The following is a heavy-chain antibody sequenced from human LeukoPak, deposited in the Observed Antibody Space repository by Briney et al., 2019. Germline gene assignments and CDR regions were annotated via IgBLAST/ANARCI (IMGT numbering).Heavy chain of an antibody. CDR1: RTSITSYY. CDR3: AKWASDNRAFDL. Sequence: SETLSLTCTVSRTSITSYYWNWIRQAPGQGPEWIGYGHYSGNTKYNPPLKSRVTISVDTSKNQFSLRLSSVTAADTAVYFCAKWASDNRAFDLWGQGTLVTVSS. V-gene: IGHV4-59*08. J-gene: IGHJ4*02. CDR2: GHYSGNT. D-gene: IGHD2-8*01.